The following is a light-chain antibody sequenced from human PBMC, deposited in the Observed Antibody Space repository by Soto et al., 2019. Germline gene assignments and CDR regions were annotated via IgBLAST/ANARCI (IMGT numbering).Light chain of an antibody. CDR1: TSDIGAYNY. Sequence: QSELTQPPSASGSPGQSVTISCTGTTSDIGAYNYVSWYQQRPGKAPKLIIYEVTRRPSGVPDRIFGSKSYTTASLTVSRLQAEDVADYYCSVSAGRTSFVFGTGTKVTVL. J-gene: IGLJ1*01. CDR3: SVSAGRTSFV. CDR2: EVT. V-gene: IGLV2-8*01.